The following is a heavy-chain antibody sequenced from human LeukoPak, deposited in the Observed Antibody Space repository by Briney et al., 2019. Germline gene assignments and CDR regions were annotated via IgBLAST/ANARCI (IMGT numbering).Heavy chain of an antibody. CDR1: GFTFSGSA. CDR3: AKGGGFGDYGSYYFDY. D-gene: IGHD4-17*01. CDR2: IRSKANSYAT. Sequence: GGSLKLSCAASGFTFSGSAMHWVRQASGKGLEWVGRIRSKANSYATAYAASVKGRFTISRDDSKNTLYLQMNSLRAEDTAVYYCAKGGGFGDYGSYYFDYWGQGTLVTVSS. J-gene: IGHJ4*02. V-gene: IGHV3-73*01.